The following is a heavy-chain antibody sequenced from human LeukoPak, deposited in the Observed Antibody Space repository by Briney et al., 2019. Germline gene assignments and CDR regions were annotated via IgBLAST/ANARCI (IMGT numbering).Heavy chain of an antibody. Sequence: GGSLRLSCAASGFTFSNYWMHWFRQAPGKGLVWVSRINSDESSTVYADSVKGRFTISRDNAKNSLYLQMNSLRAEDTAVYYCARELEPYSSSWYPYYYYYMDVWGKGTTVTVSS. J-gene: IGHJ6*03. V-gene: IGHV3-74*01. CDR3: ARELEPYSSSWYPYYYYYMDV. D-gene: IGHD6-13*01. CDR1: GFTFSNYW. CDR2: INSDESST.